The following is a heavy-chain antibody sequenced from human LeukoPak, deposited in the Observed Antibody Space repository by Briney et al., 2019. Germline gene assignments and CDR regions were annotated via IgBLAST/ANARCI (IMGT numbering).Heavy chain of an antibody. J-gene: IGHJ4*02. V-gene: IGHV3-7*03. CDR1: GFTCSSYW. CDR2: IKQDGSEK. D-gene: IGHD3-10*01. Sequence: GGSLRLSCAASGFTCSSYWMSWVRQAPGKGLEWVANIKQDGSEKYYVDSVKGRFTISRDNARNSLYLQMNSLRAEDTAVYYCANPYGSGSYPDYWGQGTLVTVSS. CDR3: ANPYGSGSYPDY.